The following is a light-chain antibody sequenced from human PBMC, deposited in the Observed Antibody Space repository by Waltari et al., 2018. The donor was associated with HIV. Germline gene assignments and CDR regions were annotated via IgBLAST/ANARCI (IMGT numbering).Light chain of an antibody. J-gene: IGLJ1*01. Sequence: QSVVTQPPSASGTPGQRVTISCSGSSSNIGTNTVNWYQQLPGTAPKLLMYSNKQRPSGVPDRFSVSKSGTSASLAISGLQSEDEADYYCAAWDDSLNGYVFGTVTKVTVL. CDR2: SNK. CDR1: SSNIGTNT. CDR3: AAWDDSLNGYV. V-gene: IGLV1-44*01.